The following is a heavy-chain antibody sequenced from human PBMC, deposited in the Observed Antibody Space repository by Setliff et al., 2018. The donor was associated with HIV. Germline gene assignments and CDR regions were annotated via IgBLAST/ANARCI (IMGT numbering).Heavy chain of an antibody. D-gene: IGHD1-26*01. Sequence: GSLRLSCVASGFTFSDHHMDWVRQAPGKGLEWIGEINHSGSTNYNPSLKSRVAISVDTSKNQFSLKLSSVTAPDTAVYYCARGGRWGADWGQGTLVTVSS. CDR2: INHSGST. CDR3: ARGGRWGAD. V-gene: IGHV4-34*01. CDR1: GFTFSDHH. J-gene: IGHJ4*02.